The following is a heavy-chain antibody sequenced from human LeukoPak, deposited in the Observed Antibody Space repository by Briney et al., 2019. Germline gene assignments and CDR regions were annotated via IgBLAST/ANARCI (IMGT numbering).Heavy chain of an antibody. D-gene: IGHD3-16*01. Sequence: GGSLRLSCAASGFTLSRYAMHWVRQAPGKGLGWVAFLQSDGNNRYYADSVKGRFTISRDNSKNTLFPQMSSLRAEDTAVYYCAKNWATYYFDYWGQGTLVTVSS. V-gene: IGHV3-30*02. CDR2: LQSDGNNR. J-gene: IGHJ4*02. CDR3: AKNWATYYFDY. CDR1: GFTLSRYA.